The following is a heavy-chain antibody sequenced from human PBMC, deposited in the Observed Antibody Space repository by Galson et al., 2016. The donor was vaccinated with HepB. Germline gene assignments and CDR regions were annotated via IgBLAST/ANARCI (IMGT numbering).Heavy chain of an antibody. J-gene: IGHJ6*02. CDR1: GYMLTNYY. V-gene: IGHV1-69*04. Sequence: SVKVSCKASGYMLTNYYIYWVRQAPGQGLQWMGRIIPVLDITNYAHTFQDRVAITADKSTTTAYVELKSLRSDDTAVYYCARDVNTAVVSRNYYYGMDVWGQGTTVTVSS. CDR2: IIPVLDIT. CDR3: ARDVNTAVVSRNYYYGMDV. D-gene: IGHD2-21*01.